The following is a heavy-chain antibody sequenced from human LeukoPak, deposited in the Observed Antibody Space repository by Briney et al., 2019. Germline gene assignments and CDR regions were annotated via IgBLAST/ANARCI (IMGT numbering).Heavy chain of an antibody. CDR1: GYTFTSYA. V-gene: IGHV1-3*01. CDR2: INAGNGNT. J-gene: IGHJ4*02. Sequence: GASVKVSCKASGYTFTSYAMHWVRQAPGQRLKWMGWINAGNGNTKYSQKFQGRVTITRDTSASTAYMELSSLRSEDTAVYYCARGLLWYSSSWYDYWGQGTLVTVSS. CDR3: ARGLLWYSSSWYDY. D-gene: IGHD6-13*01.